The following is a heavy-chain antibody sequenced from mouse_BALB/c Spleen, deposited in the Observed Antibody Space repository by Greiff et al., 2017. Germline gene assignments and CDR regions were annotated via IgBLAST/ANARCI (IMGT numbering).Heavy chain of an antibody. V-gene: IGHV5-6-4*01. CDR2: ISSGGSYT. CDR3: ARGGNLGYAMDY. CDR1: GFTFSSYT. D-gene: IGHD2-1*01. J-gene: IGHJ4*01. Sequence: DVKVVESGGGLVKPGGSLKLSCAASGFTFSSYTMSWVRQTPEKRLEWVATISSGGSYTYYPDSVKGRFTISRDNAKNTLYLQMSSLRSEDTAMYYCARGGNLGYAMDYWGQGTSVTVSS.